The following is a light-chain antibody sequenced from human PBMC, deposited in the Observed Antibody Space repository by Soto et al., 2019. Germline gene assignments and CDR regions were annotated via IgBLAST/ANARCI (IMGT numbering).Light chain of an antibody. J-gene: IGKJ1*01. Sequence: DIEMTQSPSSLSASVGDRVTITCRASQSIRTYLNWYQKKPGKTPKSLIYGASTLQSGVPSRFSGSGSGTDFTLTISSLQPEDFATYFCHQKYRLPRTFGQGTKVDI. V-gene: IGKV1-39*01. CDR2: GAS. CDR3: HQKYRLPRT. CDR1: QSIRTY.